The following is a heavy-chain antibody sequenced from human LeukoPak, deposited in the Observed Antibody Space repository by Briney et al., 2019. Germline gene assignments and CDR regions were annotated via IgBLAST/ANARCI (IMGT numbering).Heavy chain of an antibody. CDR1: GFTFSSYG. V-gene: IGHV3-30*18. D-gene: IGHD4-17*01. J-gene: IGHJ4*02. CDR3: AKADGDYGRGSADH. Sequence: PGRSLRLSCAASGFTFSSYGMHWVRQAPGKGLEWVAVISYDGSNKYYADSVKGRFTISRDNSKNTLYLQMNSLRAEDTAAYYCAKADGDYGRGSADHWGQGTLVTVSS. CDR2: ISYDGSNK.